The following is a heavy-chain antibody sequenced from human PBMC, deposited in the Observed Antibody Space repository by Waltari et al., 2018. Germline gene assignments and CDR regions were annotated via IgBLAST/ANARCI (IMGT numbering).Heavy chain of an antibody. V-gene: IGHV3-66*02. CDR3: ARARDEQTAMVYFDH. CDR2: IYPAGST. CDR1: GFSVSTYH. D-gene: IGHD5-18*01. Sequence: EVELVESGGGLVNPGGSLRLSCAAPGFSVSTYHMSWVRQVPGKGLDWVSIIYPAGSTYNADSVEGRFTISRDISKNTVYLQMNRLRPEDTAIYYCARARDEQTAMVYFDHWGQGTLVSVSS. J-gene: IGHJ4*02.